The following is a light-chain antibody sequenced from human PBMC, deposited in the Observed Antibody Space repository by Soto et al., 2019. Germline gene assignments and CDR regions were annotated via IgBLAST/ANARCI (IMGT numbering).Light chain of an antibody. CDR1: SSDVGGYNY. CDR2: EVN. J-gene: IGLJ1*01. V-gene: IGLV2-8*01. Sequence: QSALTQPPSASGSPGQSVTISCTGTSSDVGGYNYVSWYQQHPGKVPKLMVYEVNKRPSGVPDRLSGSKSGNTASLTVSGLQAEDEADYYCTSYAGGNNVFGTGTQVTVL. CDR3: TSYAGGNNV.